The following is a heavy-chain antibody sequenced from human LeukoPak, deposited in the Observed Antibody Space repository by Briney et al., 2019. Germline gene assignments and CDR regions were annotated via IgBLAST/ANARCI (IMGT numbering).Heavy chain of an antibody. D-gene: IGHD3-10*01. CDR3: ARSGGYYYGSGSYSTFDY. CDR1: GGTFSSYA. V-gene: IGHV1-69*13. J-gene: IGHJ4*02. Sequence: SVKVSCKASGGTFSSYAISWVRQAPGQGLEWMGGIIPIFGTANYAQKFQGRVTITADESTSTAYTELSSLRSEDTAVYYCARSGGYYYGSGSYSTFDYWGQGTLVTVSS. CDR2: IIPIFGTA.